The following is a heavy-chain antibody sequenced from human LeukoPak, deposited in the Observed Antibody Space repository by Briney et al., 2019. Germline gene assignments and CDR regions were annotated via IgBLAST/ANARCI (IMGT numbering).Heavy chain of an antibody. CDR2: ISSSGSTI. J-gene: IGHJ5*02. D-gene: IGHD6-13*01. Sequence: GGSLRLSCAASGFTFSSYEMNWVRQAPGKGLEWVSYISSSGSTIYYADSVKGRFTISRDNAKNSLYLQMNSLRAEDTAVYYCARDGGLEAAAGIHPWGQGTLATVSS. CDR1: GFTFSSYE. V-gene: IGHV3-48*03. CDR3: ARDGGLEAAAGIHP.